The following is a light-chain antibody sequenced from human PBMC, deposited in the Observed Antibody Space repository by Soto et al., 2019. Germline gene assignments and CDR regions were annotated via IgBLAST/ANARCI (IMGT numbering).Light chain of an antibody. Sequence: DSQMTQYPSTLSVSVGDRVTITCRASQSISSWLAWYQQKPGKAPKLLISKASTLHSGVPPRFSGSGSGTEFTLIISSLQPDDFATYYCQQYESYPMTFGGGTKVEIK. CDR3: QQYESYPMT. V-gene: IGKV1-5*03. CDR2: KAS. CDR1: QSISSW. J-gene: IGKJ4*01.